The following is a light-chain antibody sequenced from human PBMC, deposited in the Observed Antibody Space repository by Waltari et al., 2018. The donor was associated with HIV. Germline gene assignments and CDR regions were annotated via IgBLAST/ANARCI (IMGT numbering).Light chain of an antibody. J-gene: IGLJ2*01. Sequence: QSALTQPRSVSGSPGHSVTISCTGTSRDVGVYNYVSWYQQHPGKAPKLTIYDVSKRPSGVPDRFAGSKSGNTASLTISGLQAEDEADYYCCSYAGSYTLVFGGGTKLTVL. V-gene: IGLV2-11*01. CDR1: SRDVGVYNY. CDR3: CSYAGSYTLV. CDR2: DVS.